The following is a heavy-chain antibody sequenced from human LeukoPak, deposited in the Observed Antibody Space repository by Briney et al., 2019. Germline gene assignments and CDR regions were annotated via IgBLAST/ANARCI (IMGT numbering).Heavy chain of an antibody. CDR2: ISMSGSTI. D-gene: IGHD5-24*01. CDR3: ARERLGRDGYQTPAFAI. Sequence: GGSLRLSCAASGFTFSSYEMNWVRQAPGKGLEWVSYISMSGSTIYYADSVKGRFTISRDNAKNSLYLQMNSLRAEDTAVYYCARERLGRDGYQTPAFAIWGQGTMVTVYS. J-gene: IGHJ3*02. V-gene: IGHV3-48*03. CDR1: GFTFSSYE.